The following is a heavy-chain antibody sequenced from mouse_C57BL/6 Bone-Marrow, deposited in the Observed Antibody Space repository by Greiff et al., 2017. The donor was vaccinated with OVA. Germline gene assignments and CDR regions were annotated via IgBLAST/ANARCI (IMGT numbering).Heavy chain of an antibody. CDR2: IHPNSGST. V-gene: IGHV1-64*01. J-gene: IGHJ4*01. CDR1: GYTFPSYW. Sequence: VQLQQPGAELVKPGASVKLSCKASGYTFPSYWMHWVKQRPGQGLEWIGMIHPNSGSTNYNEKFKSKATLTVDKSSSTAYMQLSSLTSEDSAVYYCARLSYYYAMDYWGQGTSVTVSS. CDR3: ARLSYYYAMDY.